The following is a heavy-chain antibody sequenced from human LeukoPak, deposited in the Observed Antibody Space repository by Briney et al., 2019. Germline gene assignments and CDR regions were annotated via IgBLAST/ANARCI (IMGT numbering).Heavy chain of an antibody. CDR3: ARGNMGVWGSYRYDGGFDY. Sequence: PSETLSLTCTVSGGSISSGSYYWSWIRQPAGKGLEWIGRIYTSGSTNYNPSLKSRVTISVDTSKNQFSLKLSSVTAADTAVYYCARGNMGVWGSYRYDGGFDYWGQGTLVTVSS. CDR1: GGSISSGSYY. D-gene: IGHD3-16*02. J-gene: IGHJ4*02. CDR2: IYTSGST. V-gene: IGHV4-61*02.